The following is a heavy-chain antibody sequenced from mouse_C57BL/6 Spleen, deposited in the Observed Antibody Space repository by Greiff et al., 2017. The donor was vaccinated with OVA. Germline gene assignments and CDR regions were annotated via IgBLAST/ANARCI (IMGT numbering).Heavy chain of an antibody. CDR3: ARVGLGPYFDY. D-gene: IGHD4-1*01. CDR1: GFTFSDYY. CDR2: INYDGSST. V-gene: IGHV5-16*01. Sequence: EVKLVESEGGLVQPGSSMKLSCTASGFTFSDYYMAWVRQVPEKGLEWVANINYDGSSTYYLVSLKSRFIISRDNAKNILYLQMSSLKSEDTATYYCARVGLGPYFDYWGQGTTLTVSS. J-gene: IGHJ2*01.